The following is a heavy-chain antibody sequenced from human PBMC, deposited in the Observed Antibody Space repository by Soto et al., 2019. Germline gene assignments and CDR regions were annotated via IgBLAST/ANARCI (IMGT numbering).Heavy chain of an antibody. V-gene: IGHV4-39*01. Sequence: SETLSVTCTVSGGSISGSSYYWGWIRQPPGKGLEWIASMYYSGSTYYNPSLKSRVTISVDTSKNQFSLKLSSVTAADTAVYYCARLCGGDCYSEYYFDYWGQGTLVTVSS. D-gene: IGHD2-21*02. CDR1: GGSISGSSYY. J-gene: IGHJ4*02. CDR3: ARLCGGDCYSEYYFDY. CDR2: MYYSGST.